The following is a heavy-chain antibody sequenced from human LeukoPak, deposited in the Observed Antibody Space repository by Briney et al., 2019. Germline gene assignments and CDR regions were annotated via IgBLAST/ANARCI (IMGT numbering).Heavy chain of an antibody. CDR2: ISSSSSYI. CDR3: ARSLAAAELATPY. Sequence: GRSLRLSCAASGFTFSSYAMHWVRQAPGKGLEWVSSISSSSSYIYYADSVEGRFTISRDNAKNSLYLQMNSLRAEDTAVYYCARSLAAAELATPYWGQGTLVTVSS. CDR1: GFTFSSYA. V-gene: IGHV3-21*01. D-gene: IGHD6-13*01. J-gene: IGHJ4*02.